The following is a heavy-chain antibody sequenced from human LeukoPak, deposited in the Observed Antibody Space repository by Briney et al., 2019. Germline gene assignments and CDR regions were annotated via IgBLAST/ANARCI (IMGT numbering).Heavy chain of an antibody. CDR2: ISVYNGNT. CDR3: ARDLRVAGDGPNDY. CDR1: GYTFTNYG. D-gene: IGHD6-19*01. V-gene: IGHV1-18*01. J-gene: IGHJ4*02. Sequence: ASVKVSCKASGYTFTNYGISWVRQAPGQGLEWMGWISVYNGNTNYAQKLQGRVTMTTDTSTSTAYMELRSLRSDDTAVYYCARDLRVAGDGPNDYWGQGTLVTVSS.